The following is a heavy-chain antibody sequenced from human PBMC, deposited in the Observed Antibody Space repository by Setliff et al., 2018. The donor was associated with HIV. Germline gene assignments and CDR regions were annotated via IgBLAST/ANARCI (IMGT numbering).Heavy chain of an antibody. CDR3: AREEKLSAVAGTMYYYYAMDV. Sequence: SETLSLTCTVSGGSIRSDSYYWTWIRQPAGEGLEWIGRIYSSGNTNYNPSLKSRVTISVDTSKNQFSLKLSSVTAADTAVYYCAREEKLSAVAGTMYYYYAMDVWGQGTTVTVSS. CDR2: IYSSGNT. D-gene: IGHD6-19*01. J-gene: IGHJ6*02. V-gene: IGHV4-61*02. CDR1: GGSIRSDSYY.